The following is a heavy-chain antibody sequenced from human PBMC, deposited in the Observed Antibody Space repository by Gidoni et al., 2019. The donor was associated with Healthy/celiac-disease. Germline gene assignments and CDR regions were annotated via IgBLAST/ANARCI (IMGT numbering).Heavy chain of an antibody. Sequence: QLQLQESGAGLVKPSETMSVTCTVSGGSLSSSSYYWGWISQHPGKGLEWNGSIYYSGSTYYNPALKRRVTLSVDTSKYQFSLKRSSVTAADTAVYYCARHPSSFGEFFLRWFDPWGQGTLVTVSA. CDR3: ARHPSSFGEFFLRWFDP. V-gene: IGHV4-39*01. CDR2: IYYSGST. J-gene: IGHJ5*02. CDR1: GGSLSSSSYY. D-gene: IGHD3-10*01.